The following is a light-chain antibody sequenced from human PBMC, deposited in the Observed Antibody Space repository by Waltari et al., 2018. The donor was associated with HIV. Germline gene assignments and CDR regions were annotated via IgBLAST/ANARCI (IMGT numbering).Light chain of an antibody. CDR1: KLGTKS. V-gene: IGLV3-1*01. J-gene: IGLJ1*01. CDR2: QDD. Sequence: SYELIQPPPVSVSPGQTASITCSGDKLGTKSAFWYQQKAGQSPVLVSYQDDKRPSGIPERFSGSNSGNTATLTISGTQAMDEADYYCQTWDNRTARVFGPGTKVTVL. CDR3: QTWDNRTARV.